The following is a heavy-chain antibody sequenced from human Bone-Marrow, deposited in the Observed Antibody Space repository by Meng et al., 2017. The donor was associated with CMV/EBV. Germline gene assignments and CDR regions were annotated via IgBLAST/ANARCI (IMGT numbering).Heavy chain of an antibody. CDR3: ARDSGGNPFDY. CDR1: GYTFTDYY. Sequence: GESLKISCAASGYTFTDYYMSWLRQAPGKGLEWISYISVTGTTIYYADSVKGRFTISRDNAKNSVYLQMDSLRAEDTAVYCCARDSGGNPFDYWGQGILVTVSS. CDR2: ISVTGTTI. D-gene: IGHD4-23*01. V-gene: IGHV3-11*04. J-gene: IGHJ4*02.